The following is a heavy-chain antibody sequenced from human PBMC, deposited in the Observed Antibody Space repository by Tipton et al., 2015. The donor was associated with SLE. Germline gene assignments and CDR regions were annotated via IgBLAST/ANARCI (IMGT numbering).Heavy chain of an antibody. CDR2: INHSGST. V-gene: IGHV4-34*01. CDR1: GGSFSGYY. Sequence: TLSLTCAVYGGSFSGYYWSWTRQPPGKGLEWIGEINHSGSTNYNPSLKSRVTISVDTSKNQSSLKLSSVTAADTAVYYCARGYYGSGAFDLWGRGTLVTVSS. D-gene: IGHD3-10*01. CDR3: ARGYYGSGAFDL. J-gene: IGHJ2*01.